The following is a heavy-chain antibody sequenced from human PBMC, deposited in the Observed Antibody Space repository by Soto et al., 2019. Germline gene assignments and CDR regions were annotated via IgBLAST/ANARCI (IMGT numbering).Heavy chain of an antibody. D-gene: IGHD3-16*02. Sequence: AQLMQSGPEVRKPGASVKVSCRASGYNLTNHGISWVRQAPGQGLEWMGWINPYDGETDYAARFQGRVSMSTDASTTTAYLDLRSLRSDDTAVYYCARGYYDYSWGTYRPNDAFDIWGQGTTVTVSS. J-gene: IGHJ3*02. CDR2: INPYDGET. V-gene: IGHV1-18*04. CDR1: GYNLTNHG. CDR3: ARGYYDYSWGTYRPNDAFDI.